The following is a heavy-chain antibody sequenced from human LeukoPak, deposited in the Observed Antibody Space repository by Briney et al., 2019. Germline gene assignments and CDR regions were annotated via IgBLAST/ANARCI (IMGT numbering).Heavy chain of an antibody. CDR2: ISASGGNS. J-gene: IGHJ4*02. D-gene: IGHD6-13*01. V-gene: IGHV3-23*01. CDR1: GFTFSDSA. Sequence: GGSLRLSCEASGFTFSDSAMSWVRQASGRGLEWVSLISASGGNSYYADSVKGRFTISRDNSKNTLYLQMHSLRAEDTAVYYCVKDYSTIAAAANPLFDYWGQGALVTVSS. CDR3: VKDYSTIAAAANPLFDY.